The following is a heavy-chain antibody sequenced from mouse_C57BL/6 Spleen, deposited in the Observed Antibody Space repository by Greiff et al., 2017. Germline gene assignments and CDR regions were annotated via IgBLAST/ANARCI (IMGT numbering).Heavy chain of an antibody. CDR1: GFTFSSYA. CDR3: ARDNGNYPSYAMDY. CDR2: ISDGGSYT. D-gene: IGHD2-1*01. J-gene: IGHJ4*01. V-gene: IGHV5-4*01. Sequence: EVMLVESGGGLVKPGGSLKLSCAASGFTFSSYAMSWVRQTPEKRLEWVATISDGGSYTYYPDNVKGRFTISRDNAKNNLYLQMRHLKYEDTAMYYFARDNGNYPSYAMDYWGQGTSVTVSS.